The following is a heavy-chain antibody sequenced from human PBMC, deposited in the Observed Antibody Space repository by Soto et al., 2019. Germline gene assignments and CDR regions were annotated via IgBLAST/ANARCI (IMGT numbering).Heavy chain of an antibody. CDR1: DDSITSGAYY. CDR2: IQYRGST. CDR3: AGMFSFGDLLFDY. J-gene: IGHJ4*02. D-gene: IGHD3-10*01. V-gene: IGHV4-39*01. Sequence: HLQLQEEGPGLVKPSETLSLTCTVSDDSITSGAYYWGLIRQPPGKGLEWIGTIQYRGSTYYDPSLYSRVTMSLDMSKNQYPLRLSSVTAAATAVYFCAGMFSFGDLLFDYWGPGTLVTVSS.